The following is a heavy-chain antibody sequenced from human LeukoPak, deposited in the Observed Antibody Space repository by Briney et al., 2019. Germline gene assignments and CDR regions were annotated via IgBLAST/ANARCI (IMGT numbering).Heavy chain of an antibody. V-gene: IGHV1-69*13. CDR1: GYIFTSYF. CDR3: AREENPHDSSGYYFGAFDI. J-gene: IGHJ3*02. Sequence: GASVKVSCKASGYIFTSYFMHWVRQAPGQGLEWMGGIIPIFGTANYAQKFQGRVTITADESTSTAYMELSSLRSEDTAVYYCAREENPHDSSGYYFGAFDIWGQGTMVTVSS. D-gene: IGHD3-22*01. CDR2: IIPIFGTA.